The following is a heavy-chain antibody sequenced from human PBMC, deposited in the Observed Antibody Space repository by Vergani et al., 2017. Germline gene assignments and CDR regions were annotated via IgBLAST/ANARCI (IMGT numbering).Heavy chain of an antibody. CDR3: TTPTKWELRYYFDY. V-gene: IGHV3-49*03. CDR2: IRSKPYGGTT. Sequence: EVQLVESGGGLVQPGRSLRLSCTASGFTFGDYAMSWFRQAPGKGLEWVGFIRSKPYGGTTEYAASVKGRFTISRDDSKNTLYLQMNSLKTEDTAVYYCTTPTKWELRYYFDYWGQGTLVTVSS. J-gene: IGHJ4*02. D-gene: IGHD3-9*01. CDR1: GFTFGDYA.